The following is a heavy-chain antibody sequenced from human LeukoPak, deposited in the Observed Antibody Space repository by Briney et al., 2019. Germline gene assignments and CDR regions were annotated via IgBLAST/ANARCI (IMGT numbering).Heavy chain of an antibody. CDR1: GFTFSSSW. D-gene: IGHD3-22*01. J-gene: IGHJ4*02. CDR3: ARYYYDSSGYYYFDY. CDR2: IKPDGSDK. V-gene: IGHV3-7*03. Sequence: GGSLRLSCAAPGFTFSSSWMTWVRQAPGKGWEWVAIIKPDGSDKSYVDSVKGRFTVSRDNAKNSLYLQMNSLRAEDTAVYYCARYYYDSSGYYYFDYWGQGTLVTVSS.